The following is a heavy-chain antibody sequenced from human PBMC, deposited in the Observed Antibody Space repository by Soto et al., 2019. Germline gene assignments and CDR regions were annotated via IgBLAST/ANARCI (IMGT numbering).Heavy chain of an antibody. CDR2: IFYSGST. Sequence: SETLSLTCTVSGGSISSSIYYGGWIRQPPGKGLEWIGSIFYSGSTYYNPSLKSRVTISVDTSKNQFSLKLYSVTAADTATYYCARIYGDFDVDYWGQGTLVTVSS. D-gene: IGHD4-17*01. V-gene: IGHV4-39*01. CDR1: GGSISSSIYY. CDR3: ARIYGDFDVDY. J-gene: IGHJ4*02.